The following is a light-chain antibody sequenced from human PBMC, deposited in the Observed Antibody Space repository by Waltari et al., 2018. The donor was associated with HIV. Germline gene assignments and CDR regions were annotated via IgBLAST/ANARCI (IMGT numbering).Light chain of an antibody. CDR1: QRISSS. Sequence: DIHLTQSPSSLSASVGDRVTITCRASQRISSSLNWYQHRPGKAPNLIIFDTSSLQSGVPSRFNGSGSGTDCTLTISSLQPEDFVTYYCQQSYTTLYTFGQGTRLEIK. CDR3: QQSYTTLYT. CDR2: DTS. V-gene: IGKV1-39*01. J-gene: IGKJ2*01.